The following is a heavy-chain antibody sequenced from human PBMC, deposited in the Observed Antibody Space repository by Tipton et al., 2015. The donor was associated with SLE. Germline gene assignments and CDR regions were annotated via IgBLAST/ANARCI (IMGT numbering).Heavy chain of an antibody. D-gene: IGHD3-22*01. V-gene: IGHV3-74*01. CDR1: GFTFSSYW. CDR3: ARDRAMIVVGAYGMDV. Sequence: SLRLSRAASGFTFSSYWMHWVRQAPGKGLVWVSRINSDGSSTSYADSVKGRFTISRDNAKNTLYLQMNSLRAEDTAVYYCARDRAMIVVGAYGMDVWGQGTTVTVSS. J-gene: IGHJ6*02. CDR2: INSDGSST.